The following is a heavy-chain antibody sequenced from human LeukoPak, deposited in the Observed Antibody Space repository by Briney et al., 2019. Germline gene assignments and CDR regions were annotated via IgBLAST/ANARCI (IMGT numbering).Heavy chain of an antibody. Sequence: SVKVSCKASGGTFSSYAISWVRQAPEQGLEWMGRIIPIFGTANYAQKFQGRVTITTDESTSTAYMELSSLRSEDTAVYYCARIGYSYDYSDYWGQGTLVTVSS. D-gene: IGHD5-18*01. CDR1: GGTFSSYA. CDR2: IIPIFGTA. J-gene: IGHJ4*02. CDR3: ARIGYSYDYSDY. V-gene: IGHV1-69*05.